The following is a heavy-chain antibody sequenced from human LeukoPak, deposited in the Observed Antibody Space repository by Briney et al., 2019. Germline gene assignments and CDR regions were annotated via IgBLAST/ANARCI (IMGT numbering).Heavy chain of an antibody. CDR3: AKDQGHAVVPRRFDY. CDR2: IYYSGGNT. D-gene: IGHD2-2*01. Sequence: GGSLRLSCAASGFMFSNFAMSWVRQAPGKGLEWVSTIYYSGGNTYSADSVKGRFTISRDNAKNTLYLQMNSLRAEDTAVYYCAKDQGHAVVPRRFDYWGQGTLVTVSS. V-gene: IGHV3-23*01. J-gene: IGHJ4*02. CDR1: GFMFSNFA.